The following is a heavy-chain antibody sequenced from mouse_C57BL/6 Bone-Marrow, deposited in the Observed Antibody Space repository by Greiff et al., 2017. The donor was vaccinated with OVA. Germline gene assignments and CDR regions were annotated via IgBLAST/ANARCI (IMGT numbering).Heavy chain of an antibody. Sequence: EVKLEESGPGLVKPSQSLSLTCSVTGYSITSGYYWNWIRQFPGNKLEWMGYISYDGSNNYYPSLKHRISIPRDTSKNQFFLKLNSVTTEDTATYYGAREGGYGRSPRFAYWGQGTLVTVSA. CDR1: GYSITSGYY. CDR2: ISYDGSN. V-gene: IGHV3-6*01. J-gene: IGHJ3*01. D-gene: IGHD1-1*01. CDR3: AREGGYGRSPRFAY.